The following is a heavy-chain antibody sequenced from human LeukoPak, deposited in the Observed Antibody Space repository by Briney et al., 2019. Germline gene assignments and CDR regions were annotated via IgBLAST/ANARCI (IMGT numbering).Heavy chain of an antibody. J-gene: IGHJ4*02. CDR1: AFTFSDYS. Sequence: GGSLRLSRAASAFTFSDYSMNWVRQAPGKGLEWISYISGRSSTIYYADSVRGRYTISRDNAKNSMYLQMNSLRAEDTAVYYCARDRLTSGSYFFDYWGQGTLVTVSS. CDR3: ARDRLTSGSYFFDY. V-gene: IGHV3-48*01. CDR2: ISGRSSTI. D-gene: IGHD1-26*01.